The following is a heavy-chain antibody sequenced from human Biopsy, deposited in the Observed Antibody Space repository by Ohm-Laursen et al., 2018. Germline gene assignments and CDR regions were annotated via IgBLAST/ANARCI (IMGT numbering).Heavy chain of an antibody. CDR2: IHHSGST. CDR3: ARMDRSGGSCHYYSYGMDV. CDR1: GVSITAYY. Sequence: GTLSLTCTVSGVSITAYYWSWIRQPPGKGLECIGNIHHSGSTNYNPSLKSRLTISVDTSKNQFSLKLNSVTAADTAVYYCARMDRSGGSCHYYSYGMDVWGQGTTVTVSS. D-gene: IGHD2-15*01. J-gene: IGHJ6*02. V-gene: IGHV4-4*09.